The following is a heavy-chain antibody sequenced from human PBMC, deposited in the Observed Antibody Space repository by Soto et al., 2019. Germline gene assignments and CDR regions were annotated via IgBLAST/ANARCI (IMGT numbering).Heavy chain of an antibody. V-gene: IGHV1-46*01. Sequence: ASVKVSCKASGYTFTSYYMHWVRQAPGQGLEWMGIINPSGGSTSYAQKFQGRVTMTRDTSTSTAYMELSSLRSEDTAVYYCARSQLIAAAGTGCWFDPWGQGTLVTVSS. CDR1: GYTFTSYY. D-gene: IGHD6-13*01. CDR3: ARSQLIAAAGTGCWFDP. CDR2: INPSGGST. J-gene: IGHJ5*02.